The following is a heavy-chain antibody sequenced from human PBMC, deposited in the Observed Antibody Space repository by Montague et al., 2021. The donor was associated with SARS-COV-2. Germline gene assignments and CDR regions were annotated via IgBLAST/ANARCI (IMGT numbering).Heavy chain of an antibody. CDR1: GDSIRTSSYY. J-gene: IGHJ3*02. Sequence: SETLSLTCTVSGDSIRTSSYYWGWIRQPPGKGLDWIGSIYYSGSTYYNPSLKSRVTISVDTSKNQFSLKLSSVTAADTAVYYCAMRGGALAAFDIWGQGTMVTVSS. D-gene: IGHD4-17*01. CDR3: AMRGGALAAFDI. CDR2: IYYSGST. V-gene: IGHV4-39*01.